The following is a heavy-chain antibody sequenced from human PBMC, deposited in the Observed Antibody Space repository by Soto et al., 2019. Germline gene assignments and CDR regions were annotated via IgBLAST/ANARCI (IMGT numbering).Heavy chain of an antibody. CDR1: GYTFSNYF. Sequence: QVQLVQSGAEVKKPGASVKVSCKASGYTFSNYFIHWLRQAPGQGLEWMGIINPNGGITTYAQKLQDRVTMTRDTSTSIVYMELSSLRSDDTGVYYCARGRGEYDNALDIWGQGTMVIVSS. D-gene: IGHD4-17*01. J-gene: IGHJ3*02. CDR2: INPNGGIT. CDR3: ARGRGEYDNALDI. V-gene: IGHV1-46*03.